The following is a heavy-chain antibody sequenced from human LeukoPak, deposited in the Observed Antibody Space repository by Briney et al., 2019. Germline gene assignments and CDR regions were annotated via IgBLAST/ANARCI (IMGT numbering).Heavy chain of an antibody. J-gene: IGHJ4*02. Sequence: SETLSLTSAVYGGSFSGYYWSWIRQPPGKGLEWIGEINHSGSTNYNPSLKSRVTISVDTSKNQFSLKLSSVTAADTAVYYCARARFGPLDYWGQGTLVTVSS. D-gene: IGHD3-16*01. V-gene: IGHV4-34*01. CDR1: GGSFSGYY. CDR3: ARARFGPLDY. CDR2: INHSGST.